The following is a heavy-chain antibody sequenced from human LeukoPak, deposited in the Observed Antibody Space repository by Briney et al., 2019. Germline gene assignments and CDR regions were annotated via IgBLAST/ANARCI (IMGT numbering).Heavy chain of an antibody. Sequence: GGSLRLSCAASGFTFSNYAMSWVRQAPGGGLEWVSAISGSGDTTFHADSVKGRFTTSRDDSKNTLSLQMSGLRVEDSAVYFCAKDTSAWWYHRAYMNVWGTGTTITVSS. CDR3: AKDTSAWWYHRAYMNV. CDR2: ISGSGDTT. D-gene: IGHD2-15*01. CDR1: GFTFSNYA. J-gene: IGHJ6*03. V-gene: IGHV3-23*01.